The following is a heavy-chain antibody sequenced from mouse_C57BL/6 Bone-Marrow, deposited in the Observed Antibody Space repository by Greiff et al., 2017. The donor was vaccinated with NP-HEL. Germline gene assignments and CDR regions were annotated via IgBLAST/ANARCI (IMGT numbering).Heavy chain of an antibody. Sequence: EVQLQQSGPVLVKPGASVKMSCKASGYTFTDYYMNWVKQSHGKSLEWIGVINPYNGGTRYNQKSKGKATLTVDKSSSTAYMELNSLTSEDSAFYYCARYDGYPYWYFDVWGTGTTVTVSS. CDR2: INPYNGGT. CDR3: ARYDGYPYWYFDV. D-gene: IGHD2-3*01. J-gene: IGHJ1*03. V-gene: IGHV1-19*01. CDR1: GYTFTDYY.